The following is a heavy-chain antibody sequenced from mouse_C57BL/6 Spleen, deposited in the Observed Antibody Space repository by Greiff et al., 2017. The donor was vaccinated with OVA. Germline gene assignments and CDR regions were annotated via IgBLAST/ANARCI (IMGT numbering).Heavy chain of an antibody. Sequence: EVKLVESGPGLVKPSQSLSLTCSVTGYSITSGYYWNWIRQFPGNKLEWMGYISYDGSNNYNPSLKNRISITRDTSKNQFFLKLNSVTTEDTATYYCARDTTSAYAMDYWGQGTSVTVSS. CDR1: GYSITSGYY. CDR2: ISYDGSN. V-gene: IGHV3-6*01. D-gene: IGHD1-1*01. J-gene: IGHJ4*01. CDR3: ARDTTSAYAMDY.